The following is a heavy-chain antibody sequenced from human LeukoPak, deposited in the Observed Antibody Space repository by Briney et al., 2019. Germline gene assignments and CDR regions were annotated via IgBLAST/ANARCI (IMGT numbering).Heavy chain of an antibody. J-gene: IGHJ6*02. CDR2: MYHTGGF. V-gene: IGHV4-4*02. CDR1: GGSINSINW. CDR3: ARAHYYYYGMDV. Sequence: SGTLSLTCAVSGGSINSINWWSWVRQPPGQGLEWIGEMYHTGGFNYNPSLKSRVTISLDKSQNQFSLRLSSVTAADTAVYYCARAHYYYYGMDVWGQGTTVTVSS.